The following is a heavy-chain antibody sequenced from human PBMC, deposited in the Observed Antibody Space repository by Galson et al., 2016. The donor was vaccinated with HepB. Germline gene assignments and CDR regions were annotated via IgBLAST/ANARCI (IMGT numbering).Heavy chain of an antibody. V-gene: IGHV3-33*01. CDR3: ARDHGEGPGGILYWGSSSFSRMTAHYYFDY. CDR2: ILYDGSNK. CDR1: GFTFSSYG. Sequence: LRLSCAASGFTFSSYGMHWVRQAPGKGLEWVALILYDGSNKYYADSVKGRFTISRDISQNTLYLQMNSLRAEDTAVYYCARDHGEGPGGILYWGSSSFSRMTAHYYFDYWGQGTLVTVSS. J-gene: IGHJ4*02. D-gene: IGHD2-15*01.